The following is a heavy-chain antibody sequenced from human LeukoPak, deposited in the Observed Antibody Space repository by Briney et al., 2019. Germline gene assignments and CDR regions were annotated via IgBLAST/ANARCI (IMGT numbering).Heavy chain of an antibody. CDR2: LYYRGST. J-gene: IGHJ4*02. D-gene: IGHD3/OR15-3a*01. CDR3: ARVSPRGDFCTALPPLFDS. V-gene: IGHV4-59*01. CDR1: SDSFSDYS. Sequence: PSETLSLTCTVSSDSFSDYSWSWIRQPRGKGLEWIVFLYYRGSTNYNPSRKSRLTISRDTSKSQFSLILTSVPTADTALYYCARVSPRGDFCTALPPLFDSWGQGIRVTVSS.